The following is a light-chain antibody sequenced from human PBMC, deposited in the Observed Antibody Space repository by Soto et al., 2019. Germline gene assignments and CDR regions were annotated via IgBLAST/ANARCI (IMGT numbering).Light chain of an antibody. V-gene: IGKV1-12*01. CDR3: QQCDTFPIT. CDR1: QGISSW. CDR2: AAS. Sequence: DSQMTQSPSSVSASVGDRVTMTCRASQGISSWLAWYQQKPGKAPKLLIYAASSLQSGDPSRFSGSGSGTAVTLTISCLQPEDFATYYCQQCDTFPITCGQGPRLEIK. J-gene: IGKJ5*01.